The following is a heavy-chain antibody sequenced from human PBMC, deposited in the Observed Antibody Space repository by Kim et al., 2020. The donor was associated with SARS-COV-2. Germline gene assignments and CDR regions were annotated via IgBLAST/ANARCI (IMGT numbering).Heavy chain of an antibody. CDR2: ISSTDTIT. CDR3: VRYSYTSGSYSYFAQPKHSPFDS. Sequence: GGSLRLSCAASGFTFSDYYMSWIRQSPGKGLEWLSSISSTDTITFYADSVRGRFTISRDNAKDSLYLQMNNLRAEDTAVYYCVRYSYTSGSYSYFAQPKHSPFDSWGQGTLVTVSS. V-gene: IGHV3-11*04. D-gene: IGHD3-10*01. CDR1: GFTFSDYY. J-gene: IGHJ4*02.